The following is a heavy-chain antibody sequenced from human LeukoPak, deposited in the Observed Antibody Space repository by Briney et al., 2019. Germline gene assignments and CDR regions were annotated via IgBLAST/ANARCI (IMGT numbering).Heavy chain of an antibody. CDR3: ARYSSSSNWFDP. V-gene: IGHV4-59*01. Sequence: KTSETLSLTCTVSGGSISSYYWSWIRQPPGKGLEWIGYIYYSGSTNYNPSLKSRVTISVDTSKNQFSLKLSSVTAADTAVYYCARYSSSSNWFDPWGQGTLVTVSS. D-gene: IGHD6-13*01. CDR2: IYYSGST. CDR1: GGSISSYY. J-gene: IGHJ5*02.